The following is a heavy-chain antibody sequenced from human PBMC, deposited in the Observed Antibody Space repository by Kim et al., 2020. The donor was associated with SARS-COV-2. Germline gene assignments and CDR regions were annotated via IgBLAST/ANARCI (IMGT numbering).Heavy chain of an antibody. Sequence: KSRVTISVDTSKNQFSRKLSSVTAADTAVYYCARDAYGDYVNSYYYGMDVWGQGTTVTVSS. CDR3: ARDAYGDYVNSYYYGMDV. V-gene: IGHV4-59*01. J-gene: IGHJ6*02. D-gene: IGHD4-17*01.